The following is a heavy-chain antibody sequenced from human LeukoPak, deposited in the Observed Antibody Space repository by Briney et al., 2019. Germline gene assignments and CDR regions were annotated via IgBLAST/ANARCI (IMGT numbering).Heavy chain of an antibody. J-gene: IGHJ3*02. CDR2: IYTSGST. Sequence: SETLSLTCTVSGGSISSYYWSWIRQPAGKGLEWIGRIYTSGSTNYNPSLKSRVTMSVDTSKNQFSLKLSSVTAADTAVYYCAKGYCSSTSCPPTEEDAFDIWGQGTMVTVSS. CDR1: GGSISSYY. CDR3: AKGYCSSTSCPPTEEDAFDI. V-gene: IGHV4-4*07. D-gene: IGHD2-2*01.